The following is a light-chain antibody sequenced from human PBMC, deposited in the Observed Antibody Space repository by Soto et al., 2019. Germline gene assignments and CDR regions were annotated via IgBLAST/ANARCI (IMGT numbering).Light chain of an antibody. CDR2: KAS. Sequence: DIHLTQSPSTRSASVGDRVTITCRASQSISSWLAWYQQKPGKAPKLLIYKASTLESGVPSRFSGSGSGTEFTLTISSLQPDDFATYYCQHWVDYMWTFGQGTKVEIK. J-gene: IGKJ1*01. CDR1: QSISSW. CDR3: QHWVDYMWT. V-gene: IGKV1-5*03.